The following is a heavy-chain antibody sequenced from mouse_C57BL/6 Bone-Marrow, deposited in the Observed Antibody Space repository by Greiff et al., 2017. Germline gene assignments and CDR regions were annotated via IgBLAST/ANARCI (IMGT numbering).Heavy chain of an antibody. CDR3: ARLDCWYFDV. CDR2: ISSGSSTI. J-gene: IGHJ1*03. V-gene: IGHV5-17*01. CDR1: GFTFSDYG. Sequence: EVMLVESGGGLVKPGGSLKLSCAASGFTFSDYGMHWVRQAPEKGLEWVAYISSGSSTIYYADTVKGRFTISRDNAKNTLFLQMTSLRSEDTAMYYCARLDCWYFDVWCTGTTVTVSS.